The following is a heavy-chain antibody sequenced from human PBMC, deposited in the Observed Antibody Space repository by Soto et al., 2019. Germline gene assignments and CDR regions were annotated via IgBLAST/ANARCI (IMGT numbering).Heavy chain of an antibody. Sequence: SATLSLTCTVSSGSISSSSYYWGWIRQPPGKGLEWIGSIYYSGSTYYNPSLKSRVTISVDTSKNQFSLKLSSVTAADTAVYYCARHQPLGGYYDFWSATSTYYYYGMDVWGQGTTVTVSS. V-gene: IGHV4-39*01. CDR3: ARHQPLGGYYDFWSATSTYYYYGMDV. CDR2: IYYSGST. D-gene: IGHD3-3*01. CDR1: SGSISSSSYY. J-gene: IGHJ6*02.